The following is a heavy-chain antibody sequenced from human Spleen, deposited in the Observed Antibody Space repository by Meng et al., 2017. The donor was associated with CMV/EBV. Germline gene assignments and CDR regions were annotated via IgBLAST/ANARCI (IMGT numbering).Heavy chain of an antibody. CDR3: ARSSGYEVDY. V-gene: IGHV1-2*02. CDR1: GYPFTGYY. CDR2: IIPSSDDT. J-gene: IGHJ4*02. D-gene: IGHD5-12*01. Sequence: SCKASGYPFTGYYMHWVRQAPGQGLEWMGWIIPSSDDTHHAQKFQGRVTMTRDTSISTAYMKLSRLTSDDTAVYYCARSSGYEVDYWGQGTLVTVSS.